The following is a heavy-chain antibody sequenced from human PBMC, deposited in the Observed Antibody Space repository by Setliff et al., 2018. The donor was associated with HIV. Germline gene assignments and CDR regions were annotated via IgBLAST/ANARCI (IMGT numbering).Heavy chain of an antibody. V-gene: IGHV4-59*01. D-gene: IGHD5-18*01. Sequence: SETLSLTCTVSGGSIINYFWSWIRLPPGKGLEWIGYIYYSGSTDYNPSLKSRVTISVDTSKSQVSLKLSSVTAADTAVYYCARSPGVDTNMAFDYWGRGTLVTVSS. J-gene: IGHJ4*02. CDR2: IYYSGST. CDR3: ARSPGVDTNMAFDY. CDR1: GGSIINYF.